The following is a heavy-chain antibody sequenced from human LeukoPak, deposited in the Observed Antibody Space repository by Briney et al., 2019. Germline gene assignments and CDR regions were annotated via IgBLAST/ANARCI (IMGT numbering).Heavy chain of an antibody. CDR2: IYYSGST. CDR1: GGSISSSSYY. V-gene: IGHV4-39*02. J-gene: IGHJ4*02. CDR3: ARDRGIMTTFGGVVAKGAHY. D-gene: IGHD3-16*02. Sequence: PSETLSLTCTVSGGSISSSSYYWGWIRQPPGKGLEWIGSIYYSGSTYYNPSLKSRVTISVDTSKNQYSLKLSSVTAADTAVYYCARDRGIMTTFGGVVAKGAHYWGQGTLVTVSS.